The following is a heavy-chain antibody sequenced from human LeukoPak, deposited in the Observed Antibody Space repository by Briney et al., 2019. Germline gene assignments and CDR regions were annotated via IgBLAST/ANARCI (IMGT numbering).Heavy chain of an antibody. D-gene: IGHD6-13*01. CDR3: ARDLSSSWYYSDAFDI. Sequence: QTGGSLRLSCAASGFTLSGYWVSWVRRAPGKGLEWVANIKEDGDEKYYGVSVRGRFTISRDNAKNSLYLQMNSLRAEDTAVYYYARDLSSSWYYSDAFDIWGQGTMVTVSS. CDR2: IKEDGDEK. V-gene: IGHV3-7*01. J-gene: IGHJ3*02. CDR1: GFTLSGYW.